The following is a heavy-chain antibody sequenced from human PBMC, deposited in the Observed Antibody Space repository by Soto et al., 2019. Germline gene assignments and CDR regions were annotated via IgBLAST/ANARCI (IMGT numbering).Heavy chain of an antibody. V-gene: IGHV6-1*01. D-gene: IGHD6-6*01. J-gene: IGHJ6*01. CDR3: ARGVRYISSFDFCNYGIGV. Sequence: SQTLSLTCVISGDSVSSNSAAWNWIRQYQSRGLEWLGRTYYRSKWYNDYAVSVKSRITINPDTSKYQLSLQLNSLTPHDTAVYYCARGVRYISSFDFCNYGIGVRGQGTTGALSS. CDR2: TYYRSKWYN. CDR1: GDSVSSNSAA.